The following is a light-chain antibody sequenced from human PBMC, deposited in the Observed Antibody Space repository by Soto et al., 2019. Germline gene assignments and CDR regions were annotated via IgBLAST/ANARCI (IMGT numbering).Light chain of an antibody. Sequence: DIVMTQSPLSLPVTPGEPASLSCRSSQSLLHGNGYNYLDWYLQKPGQSPQLLIYLASSRASGVPDRFSGSGSGTEFTLKISRVEAEDVWVYYCMQALQTPWTFGQGTKLEIK. CDR1: QSLLHGNGYNY. CDR2: LAS. J-gene: IGKJ2*02. CDR3: MQALQTPWT. V-gene: IGKV2-28*01.